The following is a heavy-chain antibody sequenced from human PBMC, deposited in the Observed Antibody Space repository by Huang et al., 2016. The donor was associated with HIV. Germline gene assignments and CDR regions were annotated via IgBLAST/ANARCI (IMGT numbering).Heavy chain of an antibody. V-gene: IGHV3-49*03. CDR2: ISSKAQGGTT. J-gene: IGHJ4*02. CDR1: GFTFGAYG. CDR3: STVGGGIDYIGYTSAYYATGGY. D-gene: IGHD6-19*01. Sequence: EVQLVESGGTLIQPGRSLRLSCTASGFTFGAYGMSWFRQAPGKGLEWVGLISSKAQGGTTEYAASVKGRFSVSRDDSKNIAYLRMSSLKTEDTAVYYCSTVGGGIDYIGYTSAYYATGGYWGQGTLVTVSS.